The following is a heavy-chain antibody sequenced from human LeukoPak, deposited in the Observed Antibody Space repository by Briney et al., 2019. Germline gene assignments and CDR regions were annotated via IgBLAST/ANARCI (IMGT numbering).Heavy chain of an antibody. CDR2: ISGSGGST. J-gene: IGHJ5*01. V-gene: IGHV3-23*01. D-gene: IGHD5-18*01. Sequence: GGSLRLSCAASGFTFSSYAMNWVRQAPGKGLEWVSAISGSGGSTYYADSVKGRFTISRDNSKNTLYLQINSLRAEDTAVYYCAKDGTWIQLWFDYWGQGTLVTVSS. CDR3: AKDGTWIQLWFDY. CDR1: GFTFSSYA.